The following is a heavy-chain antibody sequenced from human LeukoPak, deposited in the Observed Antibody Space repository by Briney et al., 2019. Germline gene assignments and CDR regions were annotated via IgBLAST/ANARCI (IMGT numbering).Heavy chain of an antibody. J-gene: IGHJ3*02. CDR1: GDSISSDY. D-gene: IGHD3-22*01. V-gene: IGHV4-59*01. CDR2: IYYTGST. CDR3: AREIHFDSSGQRTLHAFDI. Sequence: SETLSLTCAVSGDSISSDYWSWIRQPPGKGLEWIGYIYYTGSTNYSPSLKSRVTISVDTSKNQFSLKVSSVTAADTAVYYCAREIHFDSSGQRTLHAFDIWGQGTMVTVSS.